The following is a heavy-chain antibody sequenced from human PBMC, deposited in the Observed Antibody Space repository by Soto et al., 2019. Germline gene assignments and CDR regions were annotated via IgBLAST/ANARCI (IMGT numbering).Heavy chain of an antibody. V-gene: IGHV1-69*13. J-gene: IGHJ4*02. CDR2: IIPIFGTA. D-gene: IGHD4-17*01. CDR3: ARVHGDYAGYFDY. CDR1: GGTFSSYA. Sequence: ASVKVSCKASGGTFSSYAISWVRQAPGQGLEWMGGIIPIFGTANYAQKFQGRVTITAVESTSTAYMEPSSLRSEDTAVYYCARVHGDYAGYFDYWGQGTLVTVSS.